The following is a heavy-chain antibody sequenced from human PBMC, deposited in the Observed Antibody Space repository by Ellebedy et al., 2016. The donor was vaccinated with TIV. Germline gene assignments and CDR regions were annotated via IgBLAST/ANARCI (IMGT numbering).Heavy chain of an antibody. CDR3: ASFDVSDFYFDY. V-gene: IGHV4-31*03. D-gene: IGHD3-9*01. Sequence: MPSETLSLTCTVSGGSISSGGYYWSWIRQLPGKGLEWIGCIYYSGSTYYNPSLKSRVTISVDTSKNQFSLKLSSVTAADTAFYYCASFDVSDFYFDYWGQGTLVTVSS. J-gene: IGHJ4*02. CDR1: GGSISSGGYY. CDR2: IYYSGST.